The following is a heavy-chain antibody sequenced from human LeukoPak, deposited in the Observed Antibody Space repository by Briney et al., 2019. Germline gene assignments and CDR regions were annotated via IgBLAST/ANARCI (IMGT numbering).Heavy chain of an antibody. CDR2: IYYSGST. D-gene: IGHD2-21*01. CDR1: GGSIRSSSYY. Sequence: PSETLSLTCTVSGGSIRSSSYYWGWIRQPPGKGLEWIGSIYYSGSTYYNASLKSRGTISVDTSKNQFSLKLSSVTAADTAVYYCARVDGSRTRSGMIGNFDYWGQGTLVTVSS. CDR3: ARVDGSRTRSGMIGNFDY. V-gene: IGHV4-39*07. J-gene: IGHJ4*02.